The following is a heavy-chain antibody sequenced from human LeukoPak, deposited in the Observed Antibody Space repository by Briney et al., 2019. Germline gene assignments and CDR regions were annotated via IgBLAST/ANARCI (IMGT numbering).Heavy chain of an antibody. CDR2: INWNGGST. CDR1: GFTFDDYG. CDR3: ARGAAGAAAPGAFDI. Sequence: PGGSLRLSCAASGFTFDDYGMSWVRQAPGKGLEWVSGINWNGGSTGYADSVKGRFTISRDNAKNSLYLQMNSLRAEDTALYYCARGAAGAAAPGAFDIWGQGTMVTVSS. V-gene: IGHV3-20*04. D-gene: IGHD2-15*01. J-gene: IGHJ3*02.